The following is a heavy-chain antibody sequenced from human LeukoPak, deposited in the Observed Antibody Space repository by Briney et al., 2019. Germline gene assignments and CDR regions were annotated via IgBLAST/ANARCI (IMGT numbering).Heavy chain of an antibody. CDR2: IYYSGST. Sequence: PSETLSLTCTVSGVSISGSYWSWIRQLPGKGLEWIGYIYYSGSTNYNPSLKSRVTISVDTSRNQFSLKLSSVTAADTAVYYCARKTTGTMSPYFDYWGQGTLVTFSS. CDR1: GVSISGSY. CDR3: ARKTTGTMSPYFDY. D-gene: IGHD1-1*01. J-gene: IGHJ4*02. V-gene: IGHV4-59*01.